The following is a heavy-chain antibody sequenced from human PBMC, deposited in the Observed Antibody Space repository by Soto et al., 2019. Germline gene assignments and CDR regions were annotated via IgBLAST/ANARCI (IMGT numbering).Heavy chain of an antibody. CDR1: GFTFSDYP. J-gene: IGHJ5*02. Sequence: EVQLLESGGGLVQPGGSLRLSCAASGFTFSDYPMNWVRQAPGKGLEWVSGISGSGGDTYYADSVNGRFTISRDNSKNTLYLQMSSLRADDTAVYLCAKGGCSGVSCGWFDPWGQGTLVTVSS. V-gene: IGHV3-23*01. CDR2: ISGSGGDT. D-gene: IGHD2-15*01. CDR3: AKGGCSGVSCGWFDP.